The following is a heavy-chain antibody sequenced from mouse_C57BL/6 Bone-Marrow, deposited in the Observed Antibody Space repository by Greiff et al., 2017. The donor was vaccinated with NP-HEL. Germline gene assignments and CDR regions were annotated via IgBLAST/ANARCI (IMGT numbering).Heavy chain of an antibody. D-gene: IGHD1-1*01. J-gene: IGHJ2*01. Sequence: QVQLKQPGAELVRPGSSVKLSCKASGYTFTSYWMDWVKQRPGQGLEWIGNIYPSDSETHYNQKFKDKATLTVDKSSSTAYMQLSSLTSEDSAVYYCASGSLYYGSSYDYWGQGTTLTVSS. V-gene: IGHV1-61*01. CDR2: IYPSDSET. CDR3: ASGSLYYGSSYDY. CDR1: GYTFTSYW.